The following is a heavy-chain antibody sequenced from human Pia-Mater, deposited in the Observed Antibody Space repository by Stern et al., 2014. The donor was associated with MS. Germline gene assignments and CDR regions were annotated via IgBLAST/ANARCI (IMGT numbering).Heavy chain of an antibody. D-gene: IGHD6-13*01. CDR2: IYYSGST. CDR3: ARRRAAAGAVLFDY. CDR1: GGSISSSSYY. V-gene: IGHV4-39*01. J-gene: IGHJ4*02. Sequence: QVQLQESGPGLVKPSETLSLTCTVSGGSISSSSYYWGWIRQPPGKGLEWIGSIYYSGSTYYNPSLKSRVTISVDTSKNQFSLQLSSVTAADTAVYYCARRRAAAGAVLFDYWGQGTLVTVSS.